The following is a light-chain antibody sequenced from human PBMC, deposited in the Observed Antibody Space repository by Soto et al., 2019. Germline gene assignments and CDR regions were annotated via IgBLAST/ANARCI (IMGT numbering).Light chain of an antibody. CDR1: SGHSSYA. CDR2: LNSDGSH. J-gene: IGLJ2*01. V-gene: IGLV4-69*01. Sequence: QLVLTQSPSASASLGASVKLTCTLSSGHSSYAIAWHQQQPEKGPRYLMNLNSDGSHNKGDGIPDRFSGSSSGAERYLTISRLQSEDEADYYCQTWGTDIRVFCGGTKLTVL. CDR3: QTWGTDIRV.